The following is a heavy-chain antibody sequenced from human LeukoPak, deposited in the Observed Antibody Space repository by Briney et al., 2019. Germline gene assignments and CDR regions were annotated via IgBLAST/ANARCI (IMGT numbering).Heavy chain of an antibody. V-gene: IGHV3-53*01. CDR3: ARESAAGTEDY. Sequence: GGSLRLPCAASGFTVSNNYMSWVRQAPGKGLEWVSVIYSGGYTYYADSVKGRFTISRDHSKNTLFLQMNSLRAEDTAVYYCARESAAGTEDYWGQGTLVTVSS. CDR1: GFTVSNNY. J-gene: IGHJ4*02. D-gene: IGHD6-13*01. CDR2: IYSGGYT.